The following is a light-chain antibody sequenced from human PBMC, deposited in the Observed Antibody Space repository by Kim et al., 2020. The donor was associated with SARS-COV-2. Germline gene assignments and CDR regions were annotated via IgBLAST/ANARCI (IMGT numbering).Light chain of an antibody. Sequence: QSALTQPASVSGSPGQSITISCTGTSSDVGSYNYVSWYQQHPGKAPKLMIYDVGKRPSGVSNRFSGSKSGNTASLTISGLQAEDEADYYCSSHTTSSTWVFGGGTKL. CDR3: SSHTTSSTWV. V-gene: IGLV2-14*01. CDR2: DVG. J-gene: IGLJ3*02. CDR1: SSDVGSYNY.